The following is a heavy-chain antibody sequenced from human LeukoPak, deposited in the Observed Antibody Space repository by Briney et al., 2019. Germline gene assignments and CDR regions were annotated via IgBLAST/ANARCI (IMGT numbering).Heavy chain of an antibody. CDR3: ARMGQWLALDY. CDR2: ISSSGSTT. V-gene: IGHV3-48*03. J-gene: IGHJ4*02. Sequence: GGSLRLSCAASGFTFSSYEMNWVRQAPGKGLEWVSYISSSGSTTHYADSVKGRFTISRDNAKNSLFLQMNSLRVEDTAVYYCARMGQWLALDYWGQGTLVTVSS. CDR1: GFTFSSYE. D-gene: IGHD6-19*01.